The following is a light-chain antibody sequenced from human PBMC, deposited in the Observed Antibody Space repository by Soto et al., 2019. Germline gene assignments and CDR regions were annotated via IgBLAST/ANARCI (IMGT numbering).Light chain of an antibody. CDR3: QHYNSYSEA. CDR2: DAS. Sequence: DIQMTQSPSILSASAGDEVTITCRASQSISSWLAWYQQKPGKAPKLLIYDASSSESGVPSRFSGSGSGTEFTLTISSLQPDDFATYYCQHYNSYSEAFGQGTKVDIK. CDR1: QSISSW. J-gene: IGKJ1*01. V-gene: IGKV1-5*01.